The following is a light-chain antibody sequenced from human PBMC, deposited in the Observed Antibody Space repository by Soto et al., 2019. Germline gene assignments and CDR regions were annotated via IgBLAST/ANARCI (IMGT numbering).Light chain of an antibody. CDR2: SAS. CDR3: QQYGSSPQT. V-gene: IGKV3-20*01. Sequence: IVLTQSPGTLSLSPGERGXXXXXXSQNLGTLYLAWFQQKSGQAPRLLIYSASNXXTXIPDRFGGSGSGTDFTLTISRLEPEDFAVYYCQQYGSSPQTFGQGTKVDIK. CDR1: QNLGTLY. J-gene: IGKJ1*01.